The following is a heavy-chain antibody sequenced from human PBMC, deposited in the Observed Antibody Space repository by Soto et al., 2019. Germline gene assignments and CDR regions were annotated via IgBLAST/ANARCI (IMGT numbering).Heavy chain of an antibody. CDR2: IYHSGST. Sequence: QLQLQESGSGLVKPSQTLSLTCAVSGGSISSGGYSWSWLRQPPGKGLECIGYIYHSGSTYYNPSINILLSSSVDMTKSQFSLKLSSVTAAAAAWYYCARAAHGTQFDYWGQGTLVTVSA. V-gene: IGHV4-30-2*01. CDR1: GGSISSGGYS. D-gene: IGHD6-13*01. CDR3: ARAAHGTQFDY. J-gene: IGHJ4*02.